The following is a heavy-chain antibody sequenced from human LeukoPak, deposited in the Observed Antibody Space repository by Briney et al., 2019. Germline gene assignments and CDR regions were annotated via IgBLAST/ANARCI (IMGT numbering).Heavy chain of an antibody. V-gene: IGHV1-2*02. CDR2: INPNSGGT. CDR1: GYTFTGYY. CDR3: ARDDDFWSGYSNGMDV. D-gene: IGHD3-3*01. Sequence: ASVKVSCKASGYTFTGYYMHWVRQAPGQELEWMGWINPNSGGTNYAQKFQGRVTMTRDTSISTAYMELSRLRSDDTAVYYCARDDDFWSGYSNGMDVWGQGTTVTVSS. J-gene: IGHJ6*02.